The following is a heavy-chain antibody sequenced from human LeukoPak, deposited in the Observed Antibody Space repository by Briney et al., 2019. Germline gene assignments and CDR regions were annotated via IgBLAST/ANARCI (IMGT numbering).Heavy chain of an antibody. D-gene: IGHD3-16*01. CDR1: GFTVNNNF. V-gene: IGHV3-53*01. J-gene: IGHJ6*03. CDR2: IYNDDST. CDR3: AKGLRTGVGPYMGYHYYMDV. Sequence: PGGSLRLSCAASGFTVNNNFMTWVRQAPGKGLEWVSVIYNDDSTYYADSVKGRFTISRDNSYNTVSLQMNSLRDEDTGVYYCAKGLRTGVGPYMGYHYYMDVWGKGATVTVSS.